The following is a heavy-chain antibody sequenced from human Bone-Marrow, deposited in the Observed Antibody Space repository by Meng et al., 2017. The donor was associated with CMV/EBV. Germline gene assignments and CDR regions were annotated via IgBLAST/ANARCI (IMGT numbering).Heavy chain of an antibody. V-gene: IGHV3-48*03. CDR2: ISSSGSTV. D-gene: IGHD3-3*01. Sequence: GESLKISCAASGFTFSSYEMNWVRQAPGKGLEWVSYISSSGSTVYYADSVKGRFTISRDNAKNSLYLQMNSLRAEDTAVYYCARGRRSGYYSSWFDTWGQGTLVTVSS. CDR1: GFTFSSYE. J-gene: IGHJ5*02. CDR3: ARGRRSGYYSSWFDT.